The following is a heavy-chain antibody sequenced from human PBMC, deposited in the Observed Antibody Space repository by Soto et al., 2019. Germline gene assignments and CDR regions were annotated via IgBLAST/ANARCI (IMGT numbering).Heavy chain of an antibody. J-gene: IGHJ3*02. Sequence: ESGGGVVQPGRSLRLSCAASGFTFSSYGMHWVRQAPGKGLEWVAVIWYDGSNKYYADSVKGRFTISRDNSKNTLYLQMNSLRAEDTAVYYCAREAAAGTSAFDIWGQGTMVTVSS. CDR2: IWYDGSNK. D-gene: IGHD6-13*01. CDR1: GFTFSSYG. CDR3: AREAAAGTSAFDI. V-gene: IGHV3-33*01.